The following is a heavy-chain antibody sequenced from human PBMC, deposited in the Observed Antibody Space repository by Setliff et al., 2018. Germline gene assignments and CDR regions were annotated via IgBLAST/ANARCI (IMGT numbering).Heavy chain of an antibody. CDR1: GGSISNYY. Sequence: PSETLSLTCTVSGGSISNYYWSWIRQPAGKGLEWIGRIYTSGSTNYNPSLKSRVTTSVDTSKNQFSLKLSSVTAADTAVYYCARKGISALSGAFDMWGQGTMVTVSS. J-gene: IGHJ3*02. D-gene: IGHD1-26*01. V-gene: IGHV4-4*07. CDR2: IYTSGST. CDR3: ARKGISALSGAFDM.